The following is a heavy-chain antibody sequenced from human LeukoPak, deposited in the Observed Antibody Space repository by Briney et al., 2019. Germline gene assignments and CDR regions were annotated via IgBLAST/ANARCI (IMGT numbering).Heavy chain of an antibody. V-gene: IGHV3-7*04. CDR2: INQDGREK. Sequence: GGSLRLSCAASGFTFSSYWMSWVRQAPGKGLEWVANINQDGREKHSVDSVKGRFTVSRDNARNSLYLQMNSLRAEDTAVYCCARDQTGQAWIYWGQGTLVTVSS. D-gene: IGHD2-2*03. CDR3: ARDQTGQAWIY. J-gene: IGHJ4*02. CDR1: GFTFSSYW.